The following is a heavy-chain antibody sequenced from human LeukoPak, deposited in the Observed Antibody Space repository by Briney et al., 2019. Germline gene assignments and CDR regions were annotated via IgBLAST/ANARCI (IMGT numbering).Heavy chain of an antibody. Sequence: ASVKVSCKASGYTFTSYGISWVRQAPGQGLEWMGWISAYNGNTNYAQKLQGRVTMTTDTSTSTAYMELRSLRSDDTAVYYCARDPYYGSGSYRNWFDPWGQGTLVTVSS. CDR1: GYTFTSYG. CDR3: ARDPYYGSGSYRNWFDP. J-gene: IGHJ5*02. CDR2: ISAYNGNT. V-gene: IGHV1-18*01. D-gene: IGHD3-10*01.